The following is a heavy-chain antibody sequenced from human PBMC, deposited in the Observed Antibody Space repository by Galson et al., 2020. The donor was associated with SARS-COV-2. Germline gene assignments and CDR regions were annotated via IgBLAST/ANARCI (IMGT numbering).Heavy chain of an antibody. CDR1: GASVPSNSAA. CDR3: TRGIKIPRGGAFFYY. J-gene: IGHJ4*02. D-gene: IGHD2-2*02. Sequence: TLSLTCAISGASVPSNSAAWTWIRQSPSRGLEWLGRTYYRSKWYNDYAVSVKSRISVNPDTSKNQFSLQLSSVTPEDTAVYYCTRGIKIPRGGAFFYYWGQGNLGIVCS. CDR2: TYYRSKWYN. V-gene: IGHV6-1*01.